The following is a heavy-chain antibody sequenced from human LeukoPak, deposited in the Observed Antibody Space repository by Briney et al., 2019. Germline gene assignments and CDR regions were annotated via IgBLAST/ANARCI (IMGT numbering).Heavy chain of an antibody. V-gene: IGHV3-23*01. J-gene: IGHJ4*02. CDR1: GFTFSSYA. D-gene: IGHD4-17*01. CDR3: AKDEGDYGDYGDY. CDR2: ISGDGGSA. Sequence: GGSLRLSCAASGFTFSSYAMSWVRQAPGKGLEWVSAISGDGGSAFYADSVKGRLTISRDNSKNTLYLQMNSLRAEDTAVYYCAKDEGDYGDYGDYWGQGTLVTVSS.